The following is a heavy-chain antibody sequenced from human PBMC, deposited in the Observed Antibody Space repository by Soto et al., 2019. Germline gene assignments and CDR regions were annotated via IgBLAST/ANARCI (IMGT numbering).Heavy chain of an antibody. V-gene: IGHV3-15*01. J-gene: IGHJ4*02. Sequence: GGSLRLSCAASGFTFSNAWMSWVRQAPGKGLEWVGRIKSKTDGGTTDYAATVKGRFTISRDDSKNTLYLQMNSLKTEDTAVYYCTTRVGYDFWSGYYSDFDYWGQGTLVTVSS. CDR3: TTRVGYDFWSGYYSDFDY. CDR2: IKSKTDGGTT. D-gene: IGHD3-3*01. CDR1: GFTFSNAW.